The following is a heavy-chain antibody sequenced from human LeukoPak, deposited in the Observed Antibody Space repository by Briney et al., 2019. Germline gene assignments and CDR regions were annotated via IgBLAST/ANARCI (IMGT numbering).Heavy chain of an antibody. J-gene: IGHJ5*02. CDR1: GYTFTGYY. D-gene: IGHD3/OR15-3a*01. Sequence: ASVKVSCKASGYTFTGYYMHWVRQAPGQGLEWMGWINPNSGGTNYAQKFQGWVTMTRDTSISTAYMELSSLRSEDTAVYYCARVSTRVKDWGWPYNWFDPWGQGTLVTVSS. CDR2: INPNSGGT. V-gene: IGHV1-2*04. CDR3: ARVSTRVKDWGWPYNWFDP.